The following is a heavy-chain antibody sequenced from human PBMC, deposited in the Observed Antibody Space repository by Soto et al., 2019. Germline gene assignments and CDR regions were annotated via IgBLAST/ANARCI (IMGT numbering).Heavy chain of an antibody. CDR2: IYYSGST. CDR1: TRSISSGDSC. V-gene: IGHV4-30-4*01. D-gene: IGHD6-19*01. Sequence: SETLSLPCHHSTRSISSGDSCWRWIRRPPGKGLEWIGYIYYSGSTYYNPSLKSRVTISVDTSKNQFSLTLSSVTAADTAVYDCARGGWYYGIDGWGQGTTLTIS. CDR3: ARGGWYYGIDG. J-gene: IGHJ6*01.